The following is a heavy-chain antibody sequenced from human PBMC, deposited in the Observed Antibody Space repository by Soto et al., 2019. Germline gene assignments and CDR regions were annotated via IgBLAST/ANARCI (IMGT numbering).Heavy chain of an antibody. CDR3: ARGLYYYGSGSHNWFDP. J-gene: IGHJ5*02. CDR2: IYYSGST. V-gene: IGHV4-59*01. Sequence: SETLSLTCTVSGDSISSYYCSWIRQPPGKGLEWIGYIYYSGSTNYNPSLKSRFTISVDTSKNQFSLKLSSVTAADTAVYYCARGLYYYGSGSHNWFDPWGQGTLVTVSX. D-gene: IGHD3-10*01. CDR1: GDSISSYY.